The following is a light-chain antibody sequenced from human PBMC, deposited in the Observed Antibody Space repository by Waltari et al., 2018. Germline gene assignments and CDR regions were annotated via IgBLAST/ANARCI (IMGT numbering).Light chain of an antibody. CDR1: QSTSSY. CDR2: AAS. Sequence: DIQMTQSPSSLSASVGDRVTITFRASQSTSSYLNWYQQKPGKAPKLLIYAASSLQSGVPSRFSGSGSGTDFTLTISSLQPEDFATYYCQQSYSTSPAFGQGTKVEIK. J-gene: IGKJ1*01. CDR3: QQSYSTSPA. V-gene: IGKV1-39*01.